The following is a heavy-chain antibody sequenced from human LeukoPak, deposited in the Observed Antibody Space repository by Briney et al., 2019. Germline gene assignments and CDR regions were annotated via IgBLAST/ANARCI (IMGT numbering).Heavy chain of an antibody. J-gene: IGHJ4*02. D-gene: IGHD6-6*01. V-gene: IGHV4-59*01. CDR1: GGSISSYY. CDR2: IYYSGST. CDR3: ASWPRPQYSSSSGSF. Sequence: PSETLSLTCTVSGGSISSYYWSWIRQPPGKGLEWIGYIYYSGSTNYNPSLKSRVTISVDTSKNQFSLKLSSVTAADTAVYYCASWPRPQYSSSSGSFWGQGTLVTVSS.